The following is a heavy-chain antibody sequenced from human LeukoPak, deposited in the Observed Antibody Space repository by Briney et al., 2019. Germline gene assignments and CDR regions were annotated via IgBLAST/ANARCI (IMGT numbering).Heavy chain of an antibody. CDR3: ARDEYYYDSSGSSYFDY. V-gene: IGHV1-18*01. Sequence: ASVKVSCKASGYTFTSYGISWVRQAPGQGLDWMGWISAYNGNTNYAQKLHGRVTMTTDTSTSTAYMELRSLRSDDTAVYYCARDEYYYDSSGSSYFDYWGQGTLVTVSS. CDR1: GYTFTSYG. J-gene: IGHJ4*02. D-gene: IGHD3-22*01. CDR2: ISAYNGNT.